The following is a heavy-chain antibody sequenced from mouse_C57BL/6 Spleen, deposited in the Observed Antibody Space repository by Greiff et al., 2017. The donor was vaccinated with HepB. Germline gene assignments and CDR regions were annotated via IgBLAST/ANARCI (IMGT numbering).Heavy chain of an antibody. CDR3: ARSGNYYGSSYAY. D-gene: IGHD1-1*01. J-gene: IGHJ3*01. V-gene: IGHV1-54*01. Sequence: VQLQQSGAELVRPGTSVKVSCKASGYAFTNYLKEWVKQRPGQGLEWIGVINPGSGGTNYNEKFKGKATLTADKSSSTAYMQLSSLTSEDSAVYFCARSGNYYGSSYAYWGQGTLVTVSA. CDR2: INPGSGGT. CDR1: GYAFTNYL.